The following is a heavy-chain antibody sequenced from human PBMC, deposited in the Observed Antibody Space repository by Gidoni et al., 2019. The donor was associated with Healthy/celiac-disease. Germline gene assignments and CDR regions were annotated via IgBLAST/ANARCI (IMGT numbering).Heavy chain of an antibody. V-gene: IGHV3-48*01. CDR2: ISSSSSTI. J-gene: IGHJ4*02. D-gene: IGHD5-12*01. CDR3: ARGRDIVFDY. CDR1: GFTFSSYS. Sequence: EVQLVESGGGLVQPGGTLRLSCAASGFTFSSYSMNWVRQAPGEGLEWVSYISSSSSTIYYADSVKGRFTISRDNAKNSLYLQMNSLRAEDTAVYYCARGRDIVFDYWGQGTLVTVSS.